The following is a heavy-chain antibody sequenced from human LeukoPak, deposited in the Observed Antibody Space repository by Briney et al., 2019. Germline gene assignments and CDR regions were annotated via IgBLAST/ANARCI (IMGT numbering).Heavy chain of an antibody. CDR3: ARDRAYGDYRDAFDI. V-gene: IGHV3-30*04. Sequence: GGSLRLSCVASGFTFSSYAMHWVRQAPGKGLEWVAVISYDGSNKYYADSVKGRFTISRDNSKNTLYLQMNSLRAEDTAVYYCARDRAYGDYRDAFDIWGQGTMVTVSS. CDR2: ISYDGSNK. CDR1: GFTFSSYA. D-gene: IGHD4-17*01. J-gene: IGHJ3*02.